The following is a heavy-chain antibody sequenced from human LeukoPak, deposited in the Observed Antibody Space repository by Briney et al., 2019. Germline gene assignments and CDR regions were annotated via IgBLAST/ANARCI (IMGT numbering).Heavy chain of an antibody. D-gene: IGHD3-16*01. CDR1: GFTFSSYS. J-gene: IGHJ4*02. V-gene: IGHV3-48*01. CDR2: ISSSSSTI. Sequence: GGSLRLSCAASGFTFSSYSMNWVRQAPGKGLEWVSYISSSSSTIYYADSVKGRFTISRDNSKNTLYLQMNSLRAEDTAVYYCAKDSALGQNTAFVTGGKGTLVTVSS. CDR3: AKDSALGQNTAFVT.